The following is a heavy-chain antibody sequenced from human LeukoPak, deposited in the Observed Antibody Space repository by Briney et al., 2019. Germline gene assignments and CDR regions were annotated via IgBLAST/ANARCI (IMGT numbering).Heavy chain of an antibody. CDR2: INPNSGGT. Sequence: ASVKVSCKASGYTFTGYYMHWVRQAPGQGLEWMGWINPNSGGTNYAQKFQGRVTMTRDTSISTAYMELSRLRSDDTAVYYRARRHGGYDSSLDYWGQGTLVTVSS. CDR1: GYTFTGYY. J-gene: IGHJ4*02. V-gene: IGHV1-2*02. D-gene: IGHD5-12*01. CDR3: ARRHGGYDSSLDY.